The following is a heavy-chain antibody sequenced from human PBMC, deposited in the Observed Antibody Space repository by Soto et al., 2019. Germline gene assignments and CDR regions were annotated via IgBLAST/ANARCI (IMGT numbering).Heavy chain of an antibody. V-gene: IGHV3-21*01. D-gene: IGHD6-13*01. Sequence: PGGSLRLSCAASGFTFSSYSMNWVRQAPGKGLEWVSSISSSSSYIYYADSVKGRFTISRDNAKNSLYLQMNSLRAEDTAVYYCARVDNAAAGRHPPGNYWGQGTIVTV. CDR3: ARVDNAAAGRHPPGNY. J-gene: IGHJ4*02. CDR2: ISSSSSYI. CDR1: GFTFSSYS.